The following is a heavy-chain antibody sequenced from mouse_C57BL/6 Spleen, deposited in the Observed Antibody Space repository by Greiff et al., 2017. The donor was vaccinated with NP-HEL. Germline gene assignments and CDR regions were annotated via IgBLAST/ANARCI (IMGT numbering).Heavy chain of an antibody. Sequence: EVQLVESEGGLVQPGSSMKLSCTASGFTFSDYYMAWVRQVPEKGLEWVANINYDGSSTYYLDSLKSRFIISRDNAKNILYLQMSSLKSEDTATYYCARDWDLDYWGQGTTLTVSS. J-gene: IGHJ2*01. CDR2: INYDGSST. D-gene: IGHD4-1*01. CDR3: ARDWDLDY. CDR1: GFTFSDYY. V-gene: IGHV5-16*01.